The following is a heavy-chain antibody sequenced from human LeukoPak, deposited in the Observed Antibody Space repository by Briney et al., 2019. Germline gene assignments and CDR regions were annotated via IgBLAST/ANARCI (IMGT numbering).Heavy chain of an antibody. J-gene: IGHJ2*01. Sequence: SETLSLTCTVSGGSISSYYWSWIRQPPGKGLEWIGYIYTSGSTNYNPSLKSRVTISVDTSKNQLSLKLSSVTAADTAVYYCARDSGSGYYRYFDLWGRGTLVTVSS. D-gene: IGHD3-22*01. CDR1: GGSISSYY. CDR3: ARDSGSGYYRYFDL. CDR2: IYTSGST. V-gene: IGHV4-4*09.